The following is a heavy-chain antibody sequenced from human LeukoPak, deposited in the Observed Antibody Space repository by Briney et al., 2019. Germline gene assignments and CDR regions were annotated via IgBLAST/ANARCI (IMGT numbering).Heavy chain of an antibody. CDR2: ISHDGFNE. CDR3: VKGFSSSGWYSGLFDY. D-gene: IGHD6-19*01. V-gene: IGHV3-30*18. J-gene: IGHJ4*02. CDR1: GFIFRSYG. Sequence: GGSLRLSCAASGFIFRSYGIHWVRQAPGKGLEWVAVISHDGFNEYYTDSVKGRFTISRDNSKNTLYLQMNNVRLEDTAVYYCVKGFSSSGWYSGLFDYWGQGTLVTVSS.